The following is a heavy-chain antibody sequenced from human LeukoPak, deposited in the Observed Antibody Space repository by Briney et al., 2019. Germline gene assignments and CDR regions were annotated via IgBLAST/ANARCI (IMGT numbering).Heavy chain of an antibody. CDR1: GFTFSDYY. V-gene: IGHV3-11*01. J-gene: IGHJ4*03. Sequence: PGGSLRLSCAASGFTFSDYYMSWIRQAPGKGLEWVSYISSSGSTIYYADSVKGRFTISRDNAKNSLYLQMSSLRAKDTAVYYCAREGHYYYDSSGTPFDYWGQGTTVTVSS. CDR2: ISSSGSTI. CDR3: AREGHYYYDSSGTPFDY. D-gene: IGHD3-22*01.